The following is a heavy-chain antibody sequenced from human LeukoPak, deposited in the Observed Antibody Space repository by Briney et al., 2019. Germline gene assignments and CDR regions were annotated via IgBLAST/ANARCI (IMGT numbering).Heavy chain of an antibody. J-gene: IGHJ5*02. CDR1: GGSISSGSYY. CDR2: IYTSGST. V-gene: IGHV4-61*02. D-gene: IGHD2-2*01. CDR3: ARDRGAVPAAMGNWFDP. Sequence: SQTLSLTCTVSGGSISSGSYYWSWIRQPAGKGLEWIGRIYTSGSTNYNPSLKSRVTMSVDTSKNQFSLKLSSVTAADTAVYYCARDRGAVPAAMGNWFDPWGQGTLVTVSS.